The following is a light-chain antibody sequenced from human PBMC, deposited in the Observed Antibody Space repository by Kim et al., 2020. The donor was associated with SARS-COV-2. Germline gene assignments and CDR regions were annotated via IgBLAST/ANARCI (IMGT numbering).Light chain of an antibody. J-gene: IGLJ1*01. CDR3: QSYDSSLSALYV. V-gene: IGLV1-40*01. CDR2: DNS. Sequence: VNDPCPGIRSNSGAGYDVHWYQQLPGTAPKLLIYDNSNPPSGVPDRFSGSKSGTSASLAITGLQAEDEADYYCQSYDSSLSALYVFGTGTKVTVL. CDR1: RSNSGAGYD.